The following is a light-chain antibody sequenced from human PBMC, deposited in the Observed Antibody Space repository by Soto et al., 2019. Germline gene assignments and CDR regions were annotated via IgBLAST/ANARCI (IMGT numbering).Light chain of an antibody. CDR3: GSYTSSSTS. CDR1: SSDVGGYNY. CDR2: DVS. V-gene: IGLV2-14*01. Sequence: QSVLTQPASVSGSPGQSITISCTGTSSDVGGYNYVSWYQQHPGKAPKLMIYDVSHRPSGVSNRFSGSKSGNTASLTISGLQAEDEADYYCGSYTSSSTSFGGGTQLTVL. J-gene: IGLJ2*01.